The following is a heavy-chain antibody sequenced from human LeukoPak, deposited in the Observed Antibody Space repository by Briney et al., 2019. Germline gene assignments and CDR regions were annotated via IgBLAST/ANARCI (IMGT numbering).Heavy chain of an antibody. CDR3: ARGYEIGIDY. CDR2: IYYSGST. CDR1: GGSISSYY. J-gene: IGHJ4*02. Sequence: PSETLSLTCTVSGGSISSYYWSWIRQPPGKGLEWIGYIYYSGSTNYNPSLKSRVTISVDTSKNQFSLKLSSVTAADTAVYYCARGYEIGIDYWGQGTLVTVSS. D-gene: IGHD1-1*01. V-gene: IGHV4-59*12.